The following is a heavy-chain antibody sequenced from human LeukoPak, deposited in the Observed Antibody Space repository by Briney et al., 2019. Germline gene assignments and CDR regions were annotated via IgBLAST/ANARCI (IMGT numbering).Heavy chain of an antibody. Sequence: GESLKISCKGSGYSFTNYWIGWVRQMPGKGLEWMGIIYPGDSDTRYSPSFQGQVTISVDKSISTAYLQWSSLKASDSAMYYCARLTNAYLDYWGQGTLVTVSS. J-gene: IGHJ4*02. V-gene: IGHV5-51*01. CDR3: ARLTNAYLDY. D-gene: IGHD3-16*01. CDR2: IYPGDSDT. CDR1: GYSFTNYW.